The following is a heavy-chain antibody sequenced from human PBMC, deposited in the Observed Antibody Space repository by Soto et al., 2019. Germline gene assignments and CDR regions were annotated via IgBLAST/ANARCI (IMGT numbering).Heavy chain of an antibody. D-gene: IGHD2-8*02. CDR1: GFTFGNYW. Sequence: PGGSLRLSCAASGFTFGNYWMHWVRQAPGKGLEWVSRMNSDGSTTNYADSVKGRFTVSRDNARNTLHLQMNSLRAEDTAVYYCARDLNYWSLLIDHWGQGTLVTVSS. V-gene: IGHV3-74*01. J-gene: IGHJ4*02. CDR3: ARDLNYWSLLIDH. CDR2: MNSDGSTT.